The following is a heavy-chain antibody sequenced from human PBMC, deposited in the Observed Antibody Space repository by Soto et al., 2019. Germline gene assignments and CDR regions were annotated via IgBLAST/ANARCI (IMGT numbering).Heavy chain of an antibody. D-gene: IGHD3-9*01. CDR3: ARPYDILTGYFPGPYYYYGMDV. J-gene: IGHJ6*02. CDR2: IIPIFGTA. V-gene: IGHV1-69*13. Sequence: VKVSCKASGGTFSSYAISWVRQAPGQGLEWMGGIIPIFGTANYAQRFQGRVTITADESTSTAYMELSSLRSEDTAVYYCARPYDILTGYFPGPYYYYGMDVWGQGTTVTVSS. CDR1: GGTFSSYA.